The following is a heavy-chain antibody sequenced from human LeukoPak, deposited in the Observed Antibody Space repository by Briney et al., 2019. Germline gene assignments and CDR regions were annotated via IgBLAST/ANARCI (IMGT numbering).Heavy chain of an antibody. Sequence: SETLSLTCTVSGDSISSSYWSWIRQPPGKGLEWIGYIYHRGSANYNPSLKSRLSISVDTSKNQFSLTLSSVTAADAAVYYCARAGDYYVSGSYLGHWGQGTLVTVSS. V-gene: IGHV4-59*01. J-gene: IGHJ4*02. D-gene: IGHD3-10*01. CDR3: ARAGDYYVSGSYLGH. CDR1: GDSISSSY. CDR2: IYHRGSA.